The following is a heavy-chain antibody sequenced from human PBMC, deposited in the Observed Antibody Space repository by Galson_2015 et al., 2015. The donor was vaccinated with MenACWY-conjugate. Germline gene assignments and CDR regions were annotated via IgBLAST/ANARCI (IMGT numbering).Heavy chain of an antibody. Sequence: YRTWIRQPPGKGLEWIGLIYDSGTTKYNPSLKGRVTISLDTSKNQVSLKLSSVTAADTAVYYCAREFSYWGQGTLVTVSS. D-gene: IGHD2/OR15-2a*01. CDR2: IYDSGTT. CDR1: Y. J-gene: IGHJ4*02. V-gene: IGHV4-59*01. CDR3: AREFSY.